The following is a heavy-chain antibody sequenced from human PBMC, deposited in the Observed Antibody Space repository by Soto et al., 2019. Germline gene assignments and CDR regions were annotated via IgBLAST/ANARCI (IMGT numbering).Heavy chain of an antibody. V-gene: IGHV1-8*01. Sequence: ASVKVSCKASGYTFTSYDINWVRQATGQGLEWMGWMSPNSGNTGYAQKFQGRVTMTRNTSISTAYMELSSLRSEDTAVYYCARSTRLLWFGNRNWFDPWGQGTLVTVSS. CDR3: ARSTRLLWFGNRNWFDP. J-gene: IGHJ5*02. CDR2: MSPNSGNT. D-gene: IGHD3-10*01. CDR1: GYTFTSYD.